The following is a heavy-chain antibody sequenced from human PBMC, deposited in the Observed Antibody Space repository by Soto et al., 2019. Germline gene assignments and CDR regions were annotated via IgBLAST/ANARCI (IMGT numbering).Heavy chain of an antibody. J-gene: IGHJ4*02. Sequence: EVQLVESGGVLVQPGGSLRLSCAASGFTFDDYAIHWVRQFPGKGLEWVSGISWNGDATGYADSVKGRFTISRDNAKNSLYLQMDSLKTEDTAMYYCANLPLYGSGFDCWGQGTLVTVSS. V-gene: IGHV3-9*01. CDR1: GFTFDDYA. CDR3: ANLPLYGSGFDC. D-gene: IGHD3-10*01. CDR2: ISWNGDAT.